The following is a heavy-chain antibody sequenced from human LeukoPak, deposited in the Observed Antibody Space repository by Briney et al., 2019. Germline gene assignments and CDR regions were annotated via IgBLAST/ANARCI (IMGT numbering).Heavy chain of an antibody. D-gene: IGHD4-17*01. J-gene: IGHJ4*02. Sequence: ASVKVSCKASGYTFTSYGISWVRQAPGQVLEWMGWISAYNGNTNYAQKLQGRVTMTTDTSTSTAYMELRSLRSDDTAVYYCARDSLTTVTTHGLDYWGQGTLVTVSS. V-gene: IGHV1-18*01. CDR3: ARDSLTTVTTHGLDY. CDR1: GYTFTSYG. CDR2: ISAYNGNT.